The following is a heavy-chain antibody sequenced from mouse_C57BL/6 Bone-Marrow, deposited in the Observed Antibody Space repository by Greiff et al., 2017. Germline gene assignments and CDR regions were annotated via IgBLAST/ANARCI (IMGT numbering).Heavy chain of an antibody. CDR1: GFTFSDYY. CDR2: INYDGSST. V-gene: IGHV5-16*01. D-gene: IGHD2-5*01. Sequence: EVQRVESEGGLVQPGSSMKLSCTASGFTFSDYYMAWVRQVPEKGLEWVANINYDGSSTYYLDSLKSRFIISRDNAKNILYLQMSSLKSEDTATYYCARDMGSNYGYAMDYWGQGTSVTVSS. CDR3: ARDMGSNYGYAMDY. J-gene: IGHJ4*01.